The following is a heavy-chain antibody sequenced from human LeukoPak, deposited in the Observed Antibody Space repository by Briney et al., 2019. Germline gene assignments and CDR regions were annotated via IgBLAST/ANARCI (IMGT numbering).Heavy chain of an antibody. V-gene: IGHV3-21*01. CDR1: GFTFSSYS. CDR2: ISSSSSYI. D-gene: IGHD3-22*01. Sequence: GGSLRLSCAASGFTFSSYSMNWVRQPPGKGLEWVSSISSSSSYIYYADSVKGRFTISRDNAKNSLYLQMNSLRAEDTAVYYCARDRPRDDYYDSSGGTDYWGQGTLVTVSS. CDR3: ARDRPRDDYYDSSGGTDY. J-gene: IGHJ4*02.